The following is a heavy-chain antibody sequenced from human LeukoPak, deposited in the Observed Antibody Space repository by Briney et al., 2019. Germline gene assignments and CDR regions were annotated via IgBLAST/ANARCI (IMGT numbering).Heavy chain of an antibody. V-gene: IGHV4-61*01. J-gene: IGHJ5*02. CDR2: VYYTGTT. Sequence: SRTLSLTCTVSGGSISSGSYYWSWIRQPPGKGLEWIAFVYYTGTTNYNPSLKSRVTISVDRSKNQFSLKLSSVTAADTAVYYCARDAPFSNWFDPWGQGTLVTVSS. CDR1: GGSISSGSYY. CDR3: ARDAPFSNWFDP. D-gene: IGHD3-16*01.